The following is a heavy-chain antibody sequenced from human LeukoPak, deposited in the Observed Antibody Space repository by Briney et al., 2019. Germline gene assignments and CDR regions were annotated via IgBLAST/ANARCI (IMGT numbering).Heavy chain of an antibody. CDR3: ARGWGVVVIRWFDP. CDR1: GGSFSGYY. CDR2: INHSGST. D-gene: IGHD3-22*01. V-gene: IGHV4-34*01. Sequence: SETLSLTCAVYGGSFSGYYWSWIRQPPGKGLAWIGEINHSGSTNYNPSLKSRVTISVDTSKNQFSLKLSSVTAADTAVYYCARGWGVVVIRWFDPWGQGTLVTVSS. J-gene: IGHJ5*02.